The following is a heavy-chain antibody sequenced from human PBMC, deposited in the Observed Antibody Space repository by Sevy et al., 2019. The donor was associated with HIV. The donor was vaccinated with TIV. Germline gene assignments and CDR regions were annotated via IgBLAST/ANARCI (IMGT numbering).Heavy chain of an antibody. D-gene: IGHD6-6*01. J-gene: IGHJ4*02. Sequence: SETLSLTCIVSGGSFTSDYWSWIRQPPGKGLEWIGYLYNRGSTTYNHSFKSRVTISVDTSKKQIYLKLNSVTAADTAVYYCARQYSSSFGIDYWGQGTRVTVSS. V-gene: IGHV4-59*08. CDR3: ARQYSSSFGIDY. CDR1: GGSFTSDY. CDR2: LYNRGST.